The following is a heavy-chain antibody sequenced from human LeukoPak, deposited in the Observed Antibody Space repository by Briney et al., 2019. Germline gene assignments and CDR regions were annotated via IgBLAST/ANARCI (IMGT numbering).Heavy chain of an antibody. J-gene: IGHJ4*02. CDR2: ISSSGSTI. CDR1: GFTFSSYE. V-gene: IGHV3-48*03. D-gene: IGHD6-13*01. CDR3: AKDSGLIAAAGNFGY. Sequence: GGSLRLSCAASGFTFSSYEMNWVRQAPGKGLEWVSYISSSGSTIYYAVSVKGRFTISRDNSKNTLYLQMNSLRAEDTAVYYCAKDSGLIAAAGNFGYWGQGTLVTVSS.